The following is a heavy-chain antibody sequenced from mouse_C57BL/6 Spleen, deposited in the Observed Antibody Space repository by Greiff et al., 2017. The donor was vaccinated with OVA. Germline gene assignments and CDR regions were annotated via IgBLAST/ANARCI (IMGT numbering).Heavy chain of an antibody. D-gene: IGHD1-1*01. CDR1: GYSITSGYY. Sequence: EVQRVESGPGLVKPSQSLSLSCSVTGYSITSGYYWNWIRQFPGNKLEWMGYISYDGSNNYNPSLKNRISITRDTSKNQFFLKLNSVTTEDTATYYCASLYGSSYYFDYWGQGTTLTVSS. J-gene: IGHJ2*01. CDR2: ISYDGSN. CDR3: ASLYGSSYYFDY. V-gene: IGHV3-6*01.